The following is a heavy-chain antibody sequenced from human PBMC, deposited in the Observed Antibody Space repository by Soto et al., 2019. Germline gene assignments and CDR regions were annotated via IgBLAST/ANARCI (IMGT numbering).Heavy chain of an antibody. J-gene: IGHJ4*02. CDR3: AGDDGARYSGSYYHDY. CDR1: GFIFSDYG. V-gene: IGHV3-23*01. D-gene: IGHD1-26*01. Sequence: EVQLLESGGGLVQPGGSLRLSCAASGFIFSDYGMSWVRQAPGKGLEWVSLINGYGGGIYYADSVKGRFTISRDNSKNTLFLQMNSLRGEDTAVYYCAGDDGARYSGSYYHDYWGQGTLVTVSS. CDR2: INGYGGGI.